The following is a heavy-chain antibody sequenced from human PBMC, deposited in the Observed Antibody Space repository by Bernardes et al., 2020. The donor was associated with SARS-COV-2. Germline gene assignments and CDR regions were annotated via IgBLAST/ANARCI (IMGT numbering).Heavy chain of an antibody. Sequence: ASVKVSCKVSGYTLTELSMHWVRQAPGKGLEWMGGFDPEYGETIYAQKFQGRVTMTEDTSTDTAYMELSSLRSEDTAVYYCATAIAAAGNPDDYYYYYGMDVWGQGTTVTVSS. CDR2: FDPEYGET. D-gene: IGHD6-13*01. V-gene: IGHV1-24*01. CDR3: ATAIAAAGNPDDYYYYYGMDV. J-gene: IGHJ6*02. CDR1: GYTLTELS.